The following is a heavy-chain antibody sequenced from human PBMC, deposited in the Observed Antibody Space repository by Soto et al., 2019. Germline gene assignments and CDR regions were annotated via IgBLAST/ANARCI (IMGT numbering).Heavy chain of an antibody. CDR2: ISYDGNNQ. Sequence: QVQLVESGGGVVQPGRSLRLSCAASGFTFNNYAMHWVRQAPGKGLXWVAVISYDGNNQYYADSVKGRFAISRDNSKNTLYLQMNSLRDEDTAVYYCARDRVYYYDSSGYYNFEYWGQGSLVTVSS. J-gene: IGHJ4*02. CDR1: GFTFNNYA. CDR3: ARDRVYYYDSSGYYNFEY. V-gene: IGHV3-30*09. D-gene: IGHD3-22*01.